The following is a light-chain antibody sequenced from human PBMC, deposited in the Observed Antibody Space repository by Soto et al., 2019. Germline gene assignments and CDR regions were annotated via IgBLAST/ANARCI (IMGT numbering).Light chain of an antibody. J-gene: IGLJ2*01. Sequence: QSALTQPASVSGSPGQSITISCTGTSSDVGGYNYVSWYQHHPGKAPKLMIYDVSTRPSAVSNRFSASKSGNTASLTISGLQAEDEGDYYCSSYTSSSTLVFGGGTKLTVL. CDR2: DVS. CDR1: SSDVGGYNY. V-gene: IGLV2-14*03. CDR3: SSYTSSSTLV.